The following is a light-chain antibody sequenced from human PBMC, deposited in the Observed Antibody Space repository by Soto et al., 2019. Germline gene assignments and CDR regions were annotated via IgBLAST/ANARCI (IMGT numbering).Light chain of an antibody. CDR1: SRDVGGY. CDR2: EVS. CDR3: RSYTSSNTVV. V-gene: IGLV2-14*01. Sequence: QSALTQPASVSGSPGQSITISCTGTSRDVGGYVSWYQLHPGKAPKLMIYEVSNRPSGVSNRFSGSKSGNTASLTISGLQAEHEADYYCRSYTSSNTVVFGGGTKLTVL. J-gene: IGLJ2*01.